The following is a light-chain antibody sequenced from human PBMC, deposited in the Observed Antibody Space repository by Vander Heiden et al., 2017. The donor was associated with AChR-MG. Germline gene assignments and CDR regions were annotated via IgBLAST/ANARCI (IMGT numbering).Light chain of an antibody. V-gene: IGLV3-19*01. Sequence: SELTQDPAVSVALGQTVRITCPGDSLRNYYPSWYQQKPGQAHILGILVEDNRPSGIPDRCSGSRSGNTDSFNTTGAQAEDEADYDGCSRHISGNHRMVFGGGTKLTV. J-gene: IGLJ2*01. CDR2: VED. CDR1: SLRNYY. CDR3: CSRHISGNHRMV.